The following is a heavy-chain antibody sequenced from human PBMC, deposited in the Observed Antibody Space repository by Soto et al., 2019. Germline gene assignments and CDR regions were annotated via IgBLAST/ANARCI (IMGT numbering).Heavy chain of an antibody. J-gene: IGHJ6*02. CDR1: GFTFDTYS. CDR2: IISSIT. CDR3: ATDGSYAQKV. V-gene: IGHV3-21*01. D-gene: IGHD2-2*01. Sequence: GESLKISCAASGFTFDTYSMNWVRQAPGKGLEWVSSIISSITYYADSAKGRFTISRDNTKNTVYLQMNSLRADDTAVYHCATDGSYAQKVWGQGTTVTVSS.